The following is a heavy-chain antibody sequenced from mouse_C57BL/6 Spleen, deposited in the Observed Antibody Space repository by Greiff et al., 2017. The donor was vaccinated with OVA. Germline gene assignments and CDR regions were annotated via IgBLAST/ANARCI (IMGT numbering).Heavy chain of an antibody. Sequence: QVQLKQSGPGLVQPSQCLSITCTVSGFSLTSYGVHWVRQSPGKGLEWLGVIWRGGSTDYNAAFISSLSTSKDNSKSQVIFTMNSLQADDTAVYYCARNPLWYFDVWGTGTTVTVSA. CDR1: GFSLTSYG. CDR2: IWRGGST. CDR3: ARNPLWYFDV. V-gene: IGHV2-2*01. J-gene: IGHJ1*03.